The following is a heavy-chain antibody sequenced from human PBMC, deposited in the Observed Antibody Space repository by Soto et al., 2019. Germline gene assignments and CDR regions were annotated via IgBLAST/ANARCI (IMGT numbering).Heavy chain of an antibody. D-gene: IGHD4-17*01. V-gene: IGHV4-59*01. CDR2: IYYSGST. Sequence: SETLSLTSTVSGGSISSYYWSWIRQPPGKGLEWIGYIYYSGSTNYNPSLKSRVAISVDTSKNQFSLKLSSVTAADTAVYYCASSDYGDYPFDYWGQGTLVTSPQ. CDR3: ASSDYGDYPFDY. J-gene: IGHJ4*02. CDR1: GGSISSYY.